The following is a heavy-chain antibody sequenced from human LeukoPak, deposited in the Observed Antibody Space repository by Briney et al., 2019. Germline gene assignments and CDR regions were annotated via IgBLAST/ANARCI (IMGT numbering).Heavy chain of an antibody. V-gene: IGHV3-30*04. CDR2: ISYDGSNK. Sequence: PSGGSLRLSCAASGFTFSSYAMHWVRQAPGKGLEWVAVISYDGSNKYYADSVKGRFTISRDNSKNTLYLQMNSLRAEDTAVYYCAKGVGYCSGGSCQQFDYWGQGTLVTVSS. J-gene: IGHJ4*02. D-gene: IGHD2-15*01. CDR1: GFTFSSYA. CDR3: AKGVGYCSGGSCQQFDY.